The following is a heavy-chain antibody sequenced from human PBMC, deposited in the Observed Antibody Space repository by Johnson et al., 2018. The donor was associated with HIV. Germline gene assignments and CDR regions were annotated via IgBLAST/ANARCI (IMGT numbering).Heavy chain of an antibody. Sequence: QVQLVESGGGVVQPGRSLRLSCAASGFTFISYAMHWVRQATGKGLEGVAVISLDGSNKYYADSVKGRFTISRDNSKNTLYLQMNSLRAEDTAVYYCAKGHCIVVVERDDAFDNWGQGTMVTVSS. CDR2: ISLDGSNK. V-gene: IGHV3-30*04. CDR1: GFTFISYA. D-gene: IGHD2-15*01. J-gene: IGHJ3*02. CDR3: AKGHCIVVVERDDAFDN.